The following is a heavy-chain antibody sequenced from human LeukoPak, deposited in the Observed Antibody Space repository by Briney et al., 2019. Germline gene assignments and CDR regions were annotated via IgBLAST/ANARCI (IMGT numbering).Heavy chain of an antibody. CDR1: GYTFTSYY. D-gene: IGHD2/OR15-2a*01. V-gene: IGHV1-2*02. J-gene: IGHJ4*02. CDR2: INPNSGGT. Sequence: ASVKVSCKASGYTFTSYYMHWVRQAPRQGLEWMGWINPNSGGTNWKFQGRVTMTRDTSISTAYMELSRLRSDDTAVYYCARDSMGTDYWGQGTLVTVSS. CDR3: ARDSMGTDY.